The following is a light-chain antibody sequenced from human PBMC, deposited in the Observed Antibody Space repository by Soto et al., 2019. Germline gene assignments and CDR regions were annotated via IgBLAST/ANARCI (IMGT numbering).Light chain of an antibody. CDR3: QQYGSSPPLT. V-gene: IGKV3-20*01. CDR1: QSVSSSY. Sequence: EFVLTQSPGTLSLSPGERATLSCRASQSVSSSYLAWYQQKPGQAPRILIYGASTRATGIPDRFSGSVSGTDFPLTISRLEPEDFALYYCQQYGSSPPLTFGGGTKVEIK. J-gene: IGKJ4*01. CDR2: GAS.